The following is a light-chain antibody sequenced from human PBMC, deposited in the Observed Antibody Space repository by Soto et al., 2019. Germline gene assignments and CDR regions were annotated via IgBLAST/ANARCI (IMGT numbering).Light chain of an antibody. Sequence: EIVLMQSPGTLSLSPGERATLSCRASQTLRRTYIAWYQQKPGQAPRLLIYGASKRATGIPDRFSGSGSGTDFSLTFSRLEPEDFAVYYCHQYDNAPQTYGQGTKVEIK. J-gene: IGKJ2*01. CDR3: HQYDNAPQT. CDR2: GAS. V-gene: IGKV3-20*01. CDR1: QTLRRTY.